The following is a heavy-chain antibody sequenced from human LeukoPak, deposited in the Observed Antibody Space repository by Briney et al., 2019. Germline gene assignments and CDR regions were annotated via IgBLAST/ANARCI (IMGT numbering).Heavy chain of an antibody. CDR3: ARASGWYYYGSGSYYYYYMDV. V-gene: IGHV4-39*01. CDR1: GVSISSSNSY. Sequence: SETLSLTCTVSGVSISSSNSYWGWIRQPPGKGLEWIGSIYYSGNTYYNASLKSQVSISIDTSKNQFSLRLTSVTAADTAVYYCARASGWYYYGSGSYYYYYMDVWGKGTTVTVSS. CDR2: IYYSGNT. J-gene: IGHJ6*03. D-gene: IGHD3-10*01.